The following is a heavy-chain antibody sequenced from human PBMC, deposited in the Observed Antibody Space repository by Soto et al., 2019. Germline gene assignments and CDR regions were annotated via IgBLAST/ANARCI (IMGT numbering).Heavy chain of an antibody. J-gene: IGHJ5*02. CDR2: ISGSGGST. V-gene: IGHV3-23*01. Sequence: GGSLRLSCAASGFTFSSYAMSWVRQAPGKGLEWVSAISGSGGSTYYADSVKGRFTISRDNSKNTLYLQMNSLRAEDTAVYYCARDVNYYGSGSYYTENWFDPWGQGTLVTVSS. D-gene: IGHD3-10*01. CDR1: GFTFSSYA. CDR3: ARDVNYYGSGSYYTENWFDP.